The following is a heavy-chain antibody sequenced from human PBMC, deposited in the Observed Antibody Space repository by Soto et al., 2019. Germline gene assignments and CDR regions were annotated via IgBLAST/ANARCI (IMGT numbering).Heavy chain of an antibody. Sequence: EVQLVESGGGLVKPGGSLRLSCAASGFTFSSYSMNWVRQAPGKGLEWVSSISSSSSYIYYADSVKGRFTISRDNAKNSLYLQVNSLRAEDTAAYYCSRVGYCSSTSCYWIVKYYYYMDVWGKGTTVTVS. D-gene: IGHD2-2*01. CDR1: GFTFSSYS. J-gene: IGHJ6*03. CDR3: SRVGYCSSTSCYWIVKYYYYMDV. V-gene: IGHV3-21*01. CDR2: ISSSSSYI.